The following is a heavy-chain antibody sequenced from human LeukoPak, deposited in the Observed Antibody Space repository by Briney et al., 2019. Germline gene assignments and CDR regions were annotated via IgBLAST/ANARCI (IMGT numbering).Heavy chain of an antibody. CDR2: ISGSGGST. CDR1: GFTFSSYG. D-gene: IGHD5-12*01. J-gene: IGHJ4*02. V-gene: IGHV3-23*01. CDR3: ARPNIVATRGSFGY. Sequence: GGSLRLSCAASGFTFSSYGMHWVRQAPGKGLEWVSAISGSGGSTYYADSVKGRFTISRDNSKNTLYLQMNSLRAEDTAVYYCARPNIVATRGSFGYWGQGTLITVSS.